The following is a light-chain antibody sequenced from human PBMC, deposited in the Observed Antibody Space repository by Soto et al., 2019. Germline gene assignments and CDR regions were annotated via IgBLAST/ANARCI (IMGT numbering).Light chain of an antibody. CDR3: QQYYNEWT. J-gene: IGKJ2*02. Sequence: DIQMTQSPSTLSASVGDRVIITCRASQSIHSWLAWYQQNPGKAPKLLIYKASSSDSGVPSRFSGSGSGTEFTLTISSLQPDDFATYYCQQYYNEWTFGQGTKLEIK. CDR1: QSIHSW. V-gene: IGKV1-5*03. CDR2: KAS.